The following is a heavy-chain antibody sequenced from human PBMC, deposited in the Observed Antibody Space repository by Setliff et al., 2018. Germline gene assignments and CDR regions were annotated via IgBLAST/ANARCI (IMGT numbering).Heavy chain of an antibody. CDR2: IRYDGRSE. J-gene: IGHJ4*02. D-gene: IGHD1-1*01. CDR3: ATDGVQNYNLVY. CDR1: GFTSGNKD. Sequence: GESLKISCAASGFTSGNKDIHWVRQAPGKGLEWVALIRYDGRSEYADSVKGRFSMSRDNSKNTLYLQMNSLRTEDTAVYYCATDGVQNYNLVYWGQGTLVTVSS. V-gene: IGHV3-30*02.